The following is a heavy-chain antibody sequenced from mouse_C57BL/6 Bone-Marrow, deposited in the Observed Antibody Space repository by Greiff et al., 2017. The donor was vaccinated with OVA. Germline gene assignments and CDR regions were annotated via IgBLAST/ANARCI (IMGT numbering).Heavy chain of an antibody. CDR1: GFTFSSYG. V-gene: IGHV5-6*01. CDR2: ISSGGSYT. CDR3: ARHAYDYDDAY. Sequence: EVKLMESGGDLVKPGGSLKLSCAASGFTFSSYGMSWVRQTPDKRLEWVATISSGGSYTYYPYSVKGRFTISRDNAKNTLYLQRSSLKSEDTAMYYCARHAYDYDDAYWGQGTLVTVSA. J-gene: IGHJ3*01. D-gene: IGHD2-4*01.